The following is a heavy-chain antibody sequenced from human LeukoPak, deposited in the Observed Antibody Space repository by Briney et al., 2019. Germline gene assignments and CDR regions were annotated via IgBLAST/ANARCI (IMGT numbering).Heavy chain of an antibody. CDR1: GCTFSSYG. J-gene: IGHJ6*04. Sequence: GGSLRLSCAASGCTFSSYGMSWVRQAPGKGLEWVSAISGSGGSTYYADSVKGRFTISRDNAKNTLYLQMNSLRAEDTAVYYCASLTGKDVWGKGTTVTISS. CDR2: ISGSGGST. V-gene: IGHV3-23*01. CDR3: ASLTGKDV.